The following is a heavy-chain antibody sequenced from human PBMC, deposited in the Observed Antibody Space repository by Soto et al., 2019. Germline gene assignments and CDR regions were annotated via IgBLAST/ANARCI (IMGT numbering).Heavy chain of an antibody. J-gene: IGHJ4*02. CDR3: ARDRDAYCSKGICSGPYFDY. D-gene: IGHD2-8*01. V-gene: IGHV3-48*02. Sequence: LRLSCAASGFTFSTYSINWVRQAPGKGLEWISYISDNSSVIYYADAVKGRFTISRDNAKNSLYLQMNSLRDEDTAVYYCARDRDAYCSKGICSGPYFDYWGQGTLVTVSS. CDR2: ISDNSSVI. CDR1: GFTFSTYS.